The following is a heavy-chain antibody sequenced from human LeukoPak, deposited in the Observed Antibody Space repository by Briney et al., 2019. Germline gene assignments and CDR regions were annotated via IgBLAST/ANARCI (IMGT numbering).Heavy chain of an antibody. CDR2: INHSGST. J-gene: IGHJ6*03. CDR1: GGSFSGYY. D-gene: IGHD3-10*01. Sequence: PSETLSLTCAVYGGSFSGYYWSWIRQPPGKGLEWIGEINHSGSTNYNPSLKSRVTISVDTSKNQFSLKLSSLTAADTAVYYCARVFMVRGVIITRRGYYMDVWGKGTTVTVSS. V-gene: IGHV4-34*01. CDR3: ARVFMVRGVIITRRGYYMDV.